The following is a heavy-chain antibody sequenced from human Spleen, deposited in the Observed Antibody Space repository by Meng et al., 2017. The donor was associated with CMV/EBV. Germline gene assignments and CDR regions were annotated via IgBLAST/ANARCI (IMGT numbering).Heavy chain of an antibody. D-gene: IGHD2-2*01. CDR2: IYSGGNT. Sequence: VSSNYMSWVRQAPGKGLEWVSLIYSGGNTYYADAVKSRFTISRDNSKNTLYLQMNSLRAEDTAVYYCARAAFYCSTTSCYDRSWFDPWGQRTLVTVSS. J-gene: IGHJ5*02. V-gene: IGHV3-53*01. CDR1: VSSNY. CDR3: ARAAFYCSTTSCYDRSWFDP.